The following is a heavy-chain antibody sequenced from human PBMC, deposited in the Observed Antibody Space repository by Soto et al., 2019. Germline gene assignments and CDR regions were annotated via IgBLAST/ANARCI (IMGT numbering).Heavy chain of an antibody. D-gene: IGHD3-22*01. J-gene: IGHJ4*02. CDR1: GFTFSNAW. Sequence: EVQLVESGGGLVKPGGSLRLSCAASGFTFSNAWMSWVRQAPGKGLEWVGRIKSETDGGTTDYAAPVKGRFTISRDDSKNTLYLQMNSLKTEDTAVYFCTTTWVVVTTTRYYDYWGQGTLVTVSS. CDR2: IKSETDGGTT. V-gene: IGHV3-15*01. CDR3: TTTWVVVTTTRYYDY.